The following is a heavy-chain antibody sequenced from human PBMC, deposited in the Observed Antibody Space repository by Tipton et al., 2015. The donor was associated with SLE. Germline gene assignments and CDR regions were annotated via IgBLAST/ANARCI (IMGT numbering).Heavy chain of an antibody. V-gene: IGHV1-2*02. CDR2: INPSGGST. J-gene: IGHJ6*02. Sequence: QSGAEVKEPGASVKISCKAFGYSFTTHFMYWVRQAPGQGLEWMAMINPSGGSTNYAQKFQGRVTMTRDTSINTAYMELSSLTSDDTASYYCARMDLWGQGTSVTVSS. CDR1: GYSFTTHF. CDR3: ARMDL.